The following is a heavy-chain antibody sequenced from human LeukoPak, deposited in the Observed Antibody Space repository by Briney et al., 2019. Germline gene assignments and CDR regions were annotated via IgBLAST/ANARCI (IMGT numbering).Heavy chain of an antibody. D-gene: IGHD3-9*01. Sequence: PGGSLRLSCAASEFTFNQYWKQWVRQAPGKGLVWVARIRPEGTTTAYADSVKGRFTISRDNAKNTLFLQMNSLSAEDTAVYYCARDLDWILYDYWGQGTLVTVSS. CDR1: EFTFNQYW. V-gene: IGHV3-74*03. CDR2: IRPEGTTT. CDR3: ARDLDWILYDY. J-gene: IGHJ4*02.